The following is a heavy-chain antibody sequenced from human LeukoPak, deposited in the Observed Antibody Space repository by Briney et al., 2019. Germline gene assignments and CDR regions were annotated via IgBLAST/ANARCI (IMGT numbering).Heavy chain of an antibody. CDR2: INPNSGGT. J-gene: IGHJ4*02. CDR3: ARGKHYDSSGYRPRGFDY. D-gene: IGHD3-22*01. CDR1: GYTFTGYY. V-gene: IGHV1-2*02. Sequence: ASVRVSCKASGYTFTGYYMHWVRQAPGRGLEWMGWINPNSGGTNYAQKFQGRVTMTRDTSISTAYMELSRLRSDDTAVYYCARGKHYDSSGYRPRGFDYWGQGTLVTVSS.